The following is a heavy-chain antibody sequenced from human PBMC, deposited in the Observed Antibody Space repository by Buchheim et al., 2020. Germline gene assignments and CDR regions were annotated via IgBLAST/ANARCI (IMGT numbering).Heavy chain of an antibody. J-gene: IGHJ6*02. CDR3: ARDRKVAGDALNYYYGMDL. CDR1: GYTFTSYD. Sequence: QVQLVQSGAEVKKPGASVKVSCKASGYTFTSYDINWVRQATGQGPEWMGGIIPVFKTVTYAKNFQGRAIITADEDNSAVYMELGSLRSDDTAVYYCARDRKVAGDALNYYYGMDLWGQGST. V-gene: IGHV1-69*01. D-gene: IGHD1-14*01. CDR2: IIPVFKTV.